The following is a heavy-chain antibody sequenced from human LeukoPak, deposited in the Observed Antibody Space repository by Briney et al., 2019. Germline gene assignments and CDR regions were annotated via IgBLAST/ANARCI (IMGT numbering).Heavy chain of an antibody. CDR3: ARVPLRFLEPFDY. J-gene: IGHJ4*02. CDR1: GGSVNGYY. V-gene: IGHV4-34*01. CDR2: INHSGTT. D-gene: IGHD3-3*01. Sequence: SETLSLTCSVYGGSVNGYYWSWIRQPPGKGLEWIGEINHSGTTNYNPSLKSRVTMSLDTSKNQLSLRLNSVTAADTAVYYCARVPLRFLEPFDYWGQGTLVTVSS.